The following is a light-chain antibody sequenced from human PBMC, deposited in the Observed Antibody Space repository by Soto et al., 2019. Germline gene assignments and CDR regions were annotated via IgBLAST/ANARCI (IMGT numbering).Light chain of an antibody. CDR1: NVGSKS. CDR2: DDN. Sequence: SSVLTQPPSVSVAPGQTASVTCGGDNVGSKSVHWYQQKPGQAPVLVVYDDNDRPSGIPERFSGSNSGNTATLIISRVEVEDEADYYCHVWDSSGDHVFGTGTKVTVL. V-gene: IGLV3-21*02. CDR3: HVWDSSGDHV. J-gene: IGLJ1*01.